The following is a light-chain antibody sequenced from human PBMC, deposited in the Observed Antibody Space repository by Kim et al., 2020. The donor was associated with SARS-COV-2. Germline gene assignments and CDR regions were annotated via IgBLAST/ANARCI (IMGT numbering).Light chain of an antibody. J-gene: IGLJ1*01. Sequence: PGKTARITCGGNNIGSKSVHWDQQKPGQAPVLVIYYDSDRPSGIAERFSGSNSGNTATLTISRVEAGDEADYYCQVWDSSSDHPYVFGTGTKVTVL. CDR2: YDS. V-gene: IGLV3-21*04. CDR1: NIGSKS. CDR3: QVWDSSSDHPYV.